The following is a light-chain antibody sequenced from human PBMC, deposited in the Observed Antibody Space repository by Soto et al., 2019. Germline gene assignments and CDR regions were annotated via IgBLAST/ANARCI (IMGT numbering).Light chain of an antibody. Sequence: EIVLTQSPGTLSLSPGERATLSCRVSQSVSSNYLAWYQQIPGQAPRLLIYGASSRATGIPDRFSGSGSGTDFTLTISRLEPEDFAVYYCQQYGSSSYTFGQGTKLEVK. J-gene: IGKJ2*01. V-gene: IGKV3-20*01. CDR1: QSVSSNY. CDR3: QQYGSSSYT. CDR2: GAS.